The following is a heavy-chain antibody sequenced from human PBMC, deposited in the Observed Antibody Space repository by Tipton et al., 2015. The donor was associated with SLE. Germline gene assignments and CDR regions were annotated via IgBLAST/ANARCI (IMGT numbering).Heavy chain of an antibody. V-gene: IGHV1-69*06. J-gene: IGHJ3*02. CDR1: GGTFSSYA. D-gene: IGHD3-10*01. CDR3: ARDDPSMVQGVISSGAFDI. Sequence: QLVQSGAEVKKPGSSVKVSCKASGGTFSSYAISWVRQAPGQGLEWMGGIIPIFGTANYAQKFQGRVTITADKSTSTAYMELSSLRSEDTAVYYCARDDPSMVQGVISSGAFDIWGQGTMVTVSS. CDR2: IIPIFGTA.